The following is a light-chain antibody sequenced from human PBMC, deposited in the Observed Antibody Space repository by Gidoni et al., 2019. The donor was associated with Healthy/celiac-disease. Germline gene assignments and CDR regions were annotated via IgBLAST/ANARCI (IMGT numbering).Light chain of an antibody. J-gene: IGKJ1*01. CDR1: QSLLHSNGYNY. CDR3: MQALQTPPT. Sequence: DIVMTQSPLSLPVTPGEPASIPCRSSQSLLHSNGYNYLDWYLQKPGQSPQLLIDLGSNRTSGVPDRFSGSGSGTDFTLKISRVEAEDVGVYYCMQALQTPPTFGQGTKVEIK. V-gene: IGKV2-28*01. CDR2: LGS.